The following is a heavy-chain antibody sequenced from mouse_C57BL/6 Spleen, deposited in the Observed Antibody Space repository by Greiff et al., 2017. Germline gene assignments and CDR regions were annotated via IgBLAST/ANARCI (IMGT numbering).Heavy chain of an antibody. D-gene: IGHD1-1*01. V-gene: IGHV5-17*01. CDR2: ISSGSSTI. Sequence: EVMLVESGGGLVKPGGSLKLSCAASGFTFSDYGMHWVRQAPEKGLEWVAYISSGSSTIYYADTVKGRFTISRDNAKNTLFLQMTSRRSEDTAIYYCAILYYDGSSWGQGTTLTVSS. CDR1: GFTFSDYG. J-gene: IGHJ2*01. CDR3: AILYYDGSS.